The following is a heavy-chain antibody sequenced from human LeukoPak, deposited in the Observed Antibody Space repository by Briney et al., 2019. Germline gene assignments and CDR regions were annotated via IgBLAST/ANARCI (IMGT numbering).Heavy chain of an antibody. CDR3: ASIAARFSQLDY. CDR2: IYHSGNT. V-gene: IGHV4-59*08. D-gene: IGHD6-6*01. J-gene: IGHJ4*02. CDR1: GGSV. Sequence: SETLSLTCTVSGGSVKGTGVVGSIYHSGNTNYNTSLKSRVTISVDKSKSQASLNLSSVTAADTAVYYCASIAARFSQLDYWGQGTLVTVSS.